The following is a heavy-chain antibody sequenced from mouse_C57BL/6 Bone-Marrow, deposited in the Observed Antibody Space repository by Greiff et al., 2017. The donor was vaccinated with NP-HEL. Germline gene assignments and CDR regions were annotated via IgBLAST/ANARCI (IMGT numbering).Heavy chain of an antibody. D-gene: IGHD2-3*01. Sequence: QVQLQQPGAELVKPGASVKLSCKASGYTFTSYWMHWVKQRPGQGLEWIGMIHPNSGSTNYNEKFKSKATLTVDKSSSTAYMQLSSLTSEDSAVYYCARSWDVYYLAWFAYWGQGTLVTVSA. CDR3: ARSWDVYYLAWFAY. CDR1: GYTFTSYW. CDR2: IHPNSGST. V-gene: IGHV1-64*01. J-gene: IGHJ3*01.